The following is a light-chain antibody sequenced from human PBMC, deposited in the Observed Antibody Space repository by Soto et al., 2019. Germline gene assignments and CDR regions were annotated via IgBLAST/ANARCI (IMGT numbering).Light chain of an antibody. V-gene: IGKV3-15*01. CDR2: GAS. CDR3: HQATSGLRT. Sequence: IVMTQSPVTLSMSPGDRATLSCRASQNVATNVAWYQQKPGQAPRLLIYGASIRATGVPARFSGSRSGTEFTLTIDSLQSEDFAVFYCHQATSGLRTFGRGTRV. CDR1: QNVATN. J-gene: IGKJ4*01.